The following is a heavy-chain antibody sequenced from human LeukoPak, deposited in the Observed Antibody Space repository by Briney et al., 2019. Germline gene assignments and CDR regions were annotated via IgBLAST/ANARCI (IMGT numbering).Heavy chain of an antibody. CDR2: ISYDESDN. Sequence: PGRSLRLSCAASGFTFSNYGMHWVRQAPGKGLEWVAVISYDESDNYYADSVKGRFNISRDNTKNTLYLQMNSLRPEDTAVYYCAKGVVAATNAAYYGMDVWGEGTTVTVSS. V-gene: IGHV3-30*18. CDR1: GFTFSNYG. D-gene: IGHD2-15*01. J-gene: IGHJ6*04. CDR3: AKGVVAATNAAYYGMDV.